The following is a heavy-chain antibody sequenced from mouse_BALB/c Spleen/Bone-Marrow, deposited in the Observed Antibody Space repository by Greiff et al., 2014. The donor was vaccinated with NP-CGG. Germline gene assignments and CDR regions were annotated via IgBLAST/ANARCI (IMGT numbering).Heavy chain of an antibody. D-gene: IGHD2-14*01. CDR3: ARDVPLYDVGYFDY. CDR1: GFTFSSFG. V-gene: IGHV5-17*02. CDR2: ISSGSSTI. J-gene: IGHJ2*01. Sequence: EVKLMESGGGLVQPGGSRKLSCAASGFTFSSFGMHWVRQAPEKGLEWVAYISSGSSTIYYADTMKGRFTISRDNPKNTLFLQMTSLRSEDTAMYYCARDVPLYDVGYFDYWGQGTTLTVSS.